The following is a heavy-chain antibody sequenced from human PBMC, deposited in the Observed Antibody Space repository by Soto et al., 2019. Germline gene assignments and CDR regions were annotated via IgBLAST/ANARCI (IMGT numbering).Heavy chain of an antibody. V-gene: IGHV4-39*07. CDR2: INHSGST. D-gene: IGHD3-10*01. CDR1: GGSISSSNYY. Sequence: PSETLSLTCTVSGGSISSSNYYWGWIRQPPGKGLEWIGEINHSGSTNYNPSPKSRVTISVDTSKNQFSLKLSSVTAADTAVYYCAKPPPSTITMVRGVKWFDPWGQGTLVTVSS. CDR3: AKPPPSTITMVRGVKWFDP. J-gene: IGHJ5*02.